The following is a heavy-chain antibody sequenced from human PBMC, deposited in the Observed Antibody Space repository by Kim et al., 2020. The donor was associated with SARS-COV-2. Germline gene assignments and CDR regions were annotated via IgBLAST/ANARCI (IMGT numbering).Heavy chain of an antibody. Sequence: ASVKVSCKASGYTFTSYAMNWVRQAPGQGLEWMGWINTNTGNPTYAQGFTGRFVFSLDTSVSTAYLQISSLKAEDTAVYYCARADGTSIFGVVILPVYDFDYWGQGTLVPVSS. J-gene: IGHJ4*02. CDR2: INTNTGNP. CDR3: ARADGTSIFGVVILPVYDFDY. D-gene: IGHD3-3*01. CDR1: GYTFTSYA. V-gene: IGHV7-4-1*02.